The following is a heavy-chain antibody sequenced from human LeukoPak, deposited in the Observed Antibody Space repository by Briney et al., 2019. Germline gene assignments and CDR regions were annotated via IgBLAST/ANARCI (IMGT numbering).Heavy chain of an antibody. D-gene: IGHD3-22*01. CDR2: ISGSGGST. V-gene: IGHV3-23*01. Sequence: GGSLRLSCAASGFTFSSYAMGWVRQAPGQELEWVSAISGSGGSTYYADSVKGRFTISRDNSKNTLYLQMNSLRAEDTAVYYCANHGTYYYVSSGYYWDWGQGTLVTVSS. CDR1: GFTFSSYA. CDR3: ANHGTYYYVSSGYYWD. J-gene: IGHJ4*02.